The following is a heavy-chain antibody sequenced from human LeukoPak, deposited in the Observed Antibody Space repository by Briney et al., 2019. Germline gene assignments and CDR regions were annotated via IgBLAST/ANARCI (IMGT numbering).Heavy chain of an antibody. Sequence: PSETLSLTCTVSGGSISGSSYYWGWIRQPPGKGLEWIGSIYRDGSTYYNPSLKSRVTISVDTSKNQFSLELSSVTAADTAVYYCTRRAYCSGGTCYSDYWGQGTLVTVSS. CDR1: GGSISGSSYY. CDR2: IYRDGST. V-gene: IGHV4-39*01. J-gene: IGHJ4*02. CDR3: TRRAYCSGGTCYSDY. D-gene: IGHD2-15*01.